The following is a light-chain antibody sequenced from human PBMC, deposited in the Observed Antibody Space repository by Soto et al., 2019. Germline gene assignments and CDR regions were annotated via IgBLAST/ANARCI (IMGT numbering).Light chain of an antibody. CDR1: QSVSSN. CDR3: QQYNNWPVT. J-gene: IGKJ1*01. V-gene: IGKV3-15*01. CDR2: GAS. Sequence: EIVMTQSPATLSVSPVERATLSCRASQSVSSNLAWYQQEPGQAPRLLIYGASTRATGIPARFSGSGSGTEFTLTISSLQSEDFAVYYCQQYNNWPVTFGQGTKVEIK.